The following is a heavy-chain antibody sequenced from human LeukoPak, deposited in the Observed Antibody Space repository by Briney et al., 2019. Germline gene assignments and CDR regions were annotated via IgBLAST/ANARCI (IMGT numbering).Heavy chain of an antibody. CDR3: ARDGNYGSGSFLFDY. J-gene: IGHJ4*02. D-gene: IGHD3-10*01. CDR2: IKQDGSEK. V-gene: IGHV3-7*01. Sequence: GGSLRLSCAASGFTFSSYWMSWVRQAPGKGLEWVAHIKQDGSEKYYVDSVKGRFTISRDDAKNPLYLQMNSLRAEDTAVYYCARDGNYGSGSFLFDYWGQGTLVTVSS. CDR1: GFTFSSYW.